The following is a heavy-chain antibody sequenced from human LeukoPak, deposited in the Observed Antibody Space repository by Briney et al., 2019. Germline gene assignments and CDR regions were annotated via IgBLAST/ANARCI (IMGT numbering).Heavy chain of an antibody. CDR3: AKGLRGYSYGY. CDR1: GFTFSSYA. D-gene: IGHD5-18*01. V-gene: IGHV3-23*01. J-gene: IGHJ4*02. Sequence: RTGGSLRLSCAASGFTFSSYAMSWVRQAPGKGLEWVSAISGSGGSTYYADSVKGRFTISRDNSKNTLYLQMNSLRAEDTAVYYCAKGLRGYSYGYWGQGTLVTVSS. CDR2: ISGSGGST.